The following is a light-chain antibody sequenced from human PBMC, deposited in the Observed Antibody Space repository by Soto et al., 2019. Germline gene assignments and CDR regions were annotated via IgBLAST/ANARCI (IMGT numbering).Light chain of an antibody. CDR2: GNS. CDR1: SSNIGAGYD. CDR3: QSYDSSLSVLYV. J-gene: IGLJ1*01. V-gene: IGLV1-40*01. Sequence: ELTQPPSVSVAPGQRVTISCTGSSSNIGAGYDVHWYQQLPGTAPKLLIYGNSNRPSGVPDRFSGSKSGTSASLAITGLQAEDEADYYCQSYDSSLSVLYVFGTGTKVTVL.